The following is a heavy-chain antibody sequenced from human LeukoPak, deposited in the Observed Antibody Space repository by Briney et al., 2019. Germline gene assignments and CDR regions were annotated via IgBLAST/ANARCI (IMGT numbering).Heavy chain of an antibody. CDR2: IHIAGGT. D-gene: IGHD5-12*01. Sequence: GGSLRLSCAASGFTFSNYAMSWVRQAPGKGLEWVSSIHIAGGTYYADSVRGRFTISRDNPRNTLYLQMNSLRLEDTAVYYCAKDLRPDGAYDLDTWGQGALVTVSS. CDR1: GFTFSNYA. J-gene: IGHJ4*02. V-gene: IGHV3-23*01. CDR3: AKDLRPDGAYDLDT.